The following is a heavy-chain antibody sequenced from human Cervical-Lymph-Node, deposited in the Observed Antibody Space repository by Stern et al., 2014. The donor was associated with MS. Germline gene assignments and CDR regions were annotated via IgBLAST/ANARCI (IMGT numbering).Heavy chain of an antibody. CDR3: ARDYGSGSPPHYYYGMDV. CDR1: GFTFSSYA. CDR2: ISYDGSNK. D-gene: IGHD3-10*01. J-gene: IGHJ6*02. Sequence: QVQLVQSGGGVVQPGRSLRLSCAASGFTFSSYAMHWVRQAPGKGLEWVAVISYDGSNKYYADSVKGRFTISRDNSKNTLYLQMNSLRAEDTAVYYCARDYGSGSPPHYYYGMDVWGQGTTVTVSS. V-gene: IGHV3-30-3*01.